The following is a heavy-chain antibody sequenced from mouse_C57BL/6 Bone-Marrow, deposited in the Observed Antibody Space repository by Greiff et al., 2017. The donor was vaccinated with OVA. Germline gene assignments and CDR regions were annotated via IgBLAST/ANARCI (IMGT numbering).Heavy chain of an antibody. CDR1: GYTFTSYW. CDR3: AREYYGSSLYWYFDV. D-gene: IGHD1-1*01. J-gene: IGHJ1*03. CDR2: IDPSDSYT. V-gene: IGHV1-59*01. Sequence: QVQLQQSGAELVRPGTSVKLSCKASGYTFTSYWMHWVKQRPGQGLEWIGVIDPSDSYTNYNQKFKGKATLTVDTSSSTAYMQLSSLTSEDSAVYYCAREYYGSSLYWYFDVWGTGTTVTVSS.